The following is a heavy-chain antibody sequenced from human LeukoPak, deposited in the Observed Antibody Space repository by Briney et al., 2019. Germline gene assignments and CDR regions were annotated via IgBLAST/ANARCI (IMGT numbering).Heavy chain of an antibody. CDR3: AREYYDSSGDAFDI. J-gene: IGHJ3*02. CDR1: GYSLSSGYY. D-gene: IGHD3-22*01. V-gene: IGHV4-38-2*02. Sequence: SETLSLTCTVSGYSLSSGYYWGWIRQPPGKGLEWIGSIYHSGSTYYNPSLKSRVTISVDTSKNQFSLKLSSVTAADTAVYYCAREYYDSSGDAFDIWGQGTMVTVSS. CDR2: IYHSGST.